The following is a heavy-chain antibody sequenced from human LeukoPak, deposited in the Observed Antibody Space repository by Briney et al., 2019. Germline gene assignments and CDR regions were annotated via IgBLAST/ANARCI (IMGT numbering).Heavy chain of an antibody. CDR3: TRVGYIDEGIDY. V-gene: IGHV3-7*04. Sequence: GGSLRLSCAASGFTFNTYWMSWVRQAPGKGLEWVANIKQDGSKKSYVDSVKGRFTISRDNAKNSLYLQMNSLRAEDTAIYYCTRVGYIDEGIDYWGQETLVTVSS. CDR1: GFTFNTYW. J-gene: IGHJ4*02. CDR2: IKQDGSKK. D-gene: IGHD5-24*01.